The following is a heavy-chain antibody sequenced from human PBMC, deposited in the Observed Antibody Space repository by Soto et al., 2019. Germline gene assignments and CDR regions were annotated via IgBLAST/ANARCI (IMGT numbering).Heavy chain of an antibody. CDR1: GFTFSSYN. V-gene: IGHV3-21*01. D-gene: IGHD3-22*01. Sequence: GGSLRLSCEASGFTFSSYNMNWVRQAPGKGLEWVSSISSSSSYIYYADSVKGRFTISRDNAKNSLYLQMNSLRAEDTAVYYCARDRVESGYPEYFQHWGQGTLVTVSS. CDR2: ISSSSSYI. J-gene: IGHJ1*01. CDR3: ARDRVESGYPEYFQH.